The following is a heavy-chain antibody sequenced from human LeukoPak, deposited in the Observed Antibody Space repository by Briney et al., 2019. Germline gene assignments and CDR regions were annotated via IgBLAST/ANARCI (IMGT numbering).Heavy chain of an antibody. CDR1: GYTFTGYY. V-gene: IGHV1-2*02. CDR3: ARAFGGITIFGVVTLNWFDP. D-gene: IGHD3-3*01. J-gene: IGHJ5*02. CDR2: INPNSGGT. Sequence: ASVKVSCKASGYTFTGYYMHWVRQAPGQGLEWMGWINPNSGGTNYAQKFQGRVTMTRDTSISTDYMELSRLRSDDTAVYYCARAFGGITIFGVVTLNWFDPWGQGTLVTVSS.